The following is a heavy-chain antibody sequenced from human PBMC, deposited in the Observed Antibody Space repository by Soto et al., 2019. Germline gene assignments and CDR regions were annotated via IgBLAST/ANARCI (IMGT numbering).Heavy chain of an antibody. Sequence: ASVKVSCKASGYTFTGYAMHWVRQAPGQRLEWMGWINASHGIANYAQKFQGRVTITADKSTSTAYMELSSLRSEDTAVYYCARIGDCSSTSCYADHYYYYGMDVWGQGTTVTVSS. CDR2: INASHGIA. J-gene: IGHJ6*02. CDR3: ARIGDCSSTSCYADHYYYYGMDV. V-gene: IGHV1-3*01. D-gene: IGHD2-2*01. CDR1: GYTFTGYA.